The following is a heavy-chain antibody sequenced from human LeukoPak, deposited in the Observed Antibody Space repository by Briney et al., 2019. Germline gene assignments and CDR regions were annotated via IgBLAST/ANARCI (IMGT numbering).Heavy chain of an antibody. V-gene: IGHV1-24*01. J-gene: IGHJ4*02. CDR2: FDPEDGET. D-gene: IGHD3-3*02. CDR1: GYTLTELS. Sequence: ASVKVSCKVSGYTLTELSMHWVRQAPGKGLEWMGGFDPEDGETTYAQKFQGRVTMTEDTSTDIAYMELSCLRSEDTAVYYCATDKETQLALDYWGQGTLVTVSS. CDR3: ATDKETQLALDY.